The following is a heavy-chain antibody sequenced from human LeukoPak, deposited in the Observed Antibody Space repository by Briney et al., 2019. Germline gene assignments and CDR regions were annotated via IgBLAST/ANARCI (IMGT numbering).Heavy chain of an antibody. CDR1: GFTFSSYW. V-gene: IGHV3-7*01. J-gene: IGHJ4*02. CDR2: IKQDGSEK. Sequence: GGSLRLSCAASGFTFSSYWMSWVRQAPGKGLEWVANIKQDGSEKYYVDSVKGRFTISRDNAKNSLYLQMNSLRAEDTAVYYCAKAKSNMVRGVIDYWGQGTLVTVSS. D-gene: IGHD3-10*01. CDR3: AKAKSNMVRGVIDY.